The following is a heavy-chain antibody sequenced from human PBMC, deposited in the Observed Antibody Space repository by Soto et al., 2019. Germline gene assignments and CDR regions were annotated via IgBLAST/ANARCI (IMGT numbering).Heavy chain of an antibody. CDR3: AKVAGGLGYFDL. V-gene: IGHV3-23*01. CDR2: ISATGGNT. D-gene: IGHD3-16*01. CDR1: GFTFSDYA. Sequence: EVQLLESGGGLARPGGSLRLSCVASGFTFSDYAMTWVRQAPGKGLEWVATISATGGNTEYTDSLKGRFTISRDNSKNTLYLQLNGLTSDDTAVHYCAKVAGGLGYFDLWGRGTLVTVSS. J-gene: IGHJ2*01.